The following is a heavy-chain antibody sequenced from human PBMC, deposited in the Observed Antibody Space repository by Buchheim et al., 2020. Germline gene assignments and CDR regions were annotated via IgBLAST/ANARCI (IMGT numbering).Heavy chain of an antibody. J-gene: IGHJ4*02. CDR2: VKKDGSET. CDR3: ARAGTTHDY. V-gene: IGHV3-7*01. Sequence: EVQLVESGGGLVQPGGSLRLSCAASGFTFTNNGMSWVRQPPGKGLEWVASVKKDGSETYYVDFARGRFTISRDNAKNTLYLQMNSLRAEDTAVYYCARAGTTHDYWGQGTL. D-gene: IGHD1-7*01. CDR1: GFTFTNNG.